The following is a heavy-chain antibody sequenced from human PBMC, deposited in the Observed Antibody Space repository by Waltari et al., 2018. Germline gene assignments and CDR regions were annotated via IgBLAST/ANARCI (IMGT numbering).Heavy chain of an antibody. CDR3: ARGRVPEISSGWGNPFDI. D-gene: IGHD6-19*01. V-gene: IGHV1-3*03. J-gene: IGHJ3*02. CDR1: GYTFTSFP. CDR2: INPANGDT. Sequence: QVQLVQSGAEVKKPGASVKVSCKASGYTFTSFPMHWVRQAPGQRLEWMGWINPANGDTKYSQDFQGRVTIVRDTSASTSYMELNSLRSEDMAVYYCARGRVPEISSGWGNPFDIWGQGTMVNVSS.